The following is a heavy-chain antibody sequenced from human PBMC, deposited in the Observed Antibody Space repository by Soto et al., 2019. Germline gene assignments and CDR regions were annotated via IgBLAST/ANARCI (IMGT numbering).Heavy chain of an antibody. V-gene: IGHV1-18*01. CDR3: ARDGRERYTYWFAP. CDR2: ISAYNGNT. Sequence: ASVKVSCKASGYTFTSYGISWVRRAPGQGLEWMGWISAYNGNTNYAQKLQGRVTMTTDTSTSTAYMELRSLRSDDTAVYYCARDGRERYTYWFAPWGQGTLVTVSS. CDR1: GYTFTSYG. D-gene: IGHD3-9*01. J-gene: IGHJ5*02.